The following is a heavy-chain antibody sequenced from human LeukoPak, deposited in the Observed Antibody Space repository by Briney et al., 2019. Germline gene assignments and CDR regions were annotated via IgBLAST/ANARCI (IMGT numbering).Heavy chain of an antibody. Sequence: ASVKVSCKASGYTFTDYYMHWVRQAPGQGPEWMGWINPSSGGTNYAQKFQGRVTMTRDTSISTAYMELSRLRSDDTAVYYCARGMRWLPDYWGQGTLVTVSS. D-gene: IGHD5-24*01. V-gene: IGHV1-2*02. J-gene: IGHJ4*02. CDR2: INPSSGGT. CDR3: ARGMRWLPDY. CDR1: GYTFTDYY.